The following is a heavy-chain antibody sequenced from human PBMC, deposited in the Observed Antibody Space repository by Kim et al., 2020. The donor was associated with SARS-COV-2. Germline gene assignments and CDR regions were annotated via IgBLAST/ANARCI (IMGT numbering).Heavy chain of an antibody. J-gene: IGHJ5*02. CDR2: INHSGST. CDR3: ARGQACSSTSCYSNWFDP. Sequence: SETLSLTCAVYGGSFSGYYWSWIRQPPGKGLEWIGEINHSGSTNYNPSLKSRVTISVDTSKNQFSLKLSSVTAADTAVYYCARGQACSSTSCYSNWFDPWGQGTLVTVSS. CDR1: GGSFSGYY. D-gene: IGHD2-2*01. V-gene: IGHV4-34*01.